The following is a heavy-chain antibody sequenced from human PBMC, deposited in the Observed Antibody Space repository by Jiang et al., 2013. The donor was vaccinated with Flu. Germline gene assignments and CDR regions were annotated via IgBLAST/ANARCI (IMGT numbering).Heavy chain of an antibody. CDR1: GYTFTSYA. CDR3: ARDKIGLVVRPQKGLNWFDP. V-gene: IGHV7-4-1*02. Sequence: QSGSELKKPGASVKVSCKASGYTFTSYAMNWVRQAPGQGLEWMGWINTNTGNPTYAQGFTGRFVFSLDTSVSTAYLQISSLKAEDTAVYYCARDKIGLVVRPQKGLNWFDPWGQGTLVTVSS. D-gene: IGHD2-15*01. J-gene: IGHJ5*02. CDR2: INTNTGNP.